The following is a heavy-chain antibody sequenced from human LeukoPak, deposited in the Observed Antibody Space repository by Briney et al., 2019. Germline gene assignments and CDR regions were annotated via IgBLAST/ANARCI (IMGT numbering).Heavy chain of an antibody. D-gene: IGHD2-2*01. CDR3: ARVPYYYYGMDV. V-gene: IGHV4-59*08. CDR1: GGSFSGYY. CDR2: IYYSGST. J-gene: IGHJ6*02. Sequence: NASETLSLTCAVYGGSFSGYYWSWIRQPPGKGLEWIGYIYYSGSTNYNPSLKSRVTISVDTSKNQFSLKLSSVTAADTAVYYCARVPYYYYGMDVWGQGTTVTVSS.